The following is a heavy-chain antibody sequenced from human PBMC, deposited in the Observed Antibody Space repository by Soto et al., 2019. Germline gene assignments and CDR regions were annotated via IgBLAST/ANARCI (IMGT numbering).Heavy chain of an antibody. CDR3: ARGGPKIGLNFGMDF. D-gene: IGHD3-10*01. J-gene: IGHJ6*02. V-gene: IGHV4-34*01. CDR1: DGSFRDFY. Sequence: PHPCGFVDGSFRDFYWPWIRQTTGKGLEWIGEINHSGSTNYNPSLKSRVTISVDTSKNQFSLRLTSVTAADTAVYYCARGGPKIGLNFGMDFWGQGTTVTGSS. CDR2: INHSGST.